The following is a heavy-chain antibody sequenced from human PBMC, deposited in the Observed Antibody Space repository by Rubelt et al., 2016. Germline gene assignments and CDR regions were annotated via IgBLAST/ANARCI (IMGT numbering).Heavy chain of an antibody. J-gene: IGHJ6*02. V-gene: IGHV3-43*02. CDR3: AKDGAAAIPTLSYYYYGMDV. Sequence: PGKGLEWVSAISGSGGSTYYADSVKGRFTISRDNSKNSLYLQMNSLRTEDTALYYCAKDGAAAIPTLSYYYYGMDVWGQGTTVTVSS. CDR2: ISGSGGST. D-gene: IGHD6-13*01.